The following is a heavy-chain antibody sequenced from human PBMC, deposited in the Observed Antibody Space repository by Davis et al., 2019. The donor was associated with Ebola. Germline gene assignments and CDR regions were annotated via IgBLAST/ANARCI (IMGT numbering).Heavy chain of an antibody. CDR3: ARDLYFDWLFSRGIDY. V-gene: IGHV3-7*03. CDR2: IKEDGSEK. D-gene: IGHD3-9*01. J-gene: IGHJ4*02. CDR1: GFTFSNYW. Sequence: GESLKISCAASGFTFSNYWMSWVRQAPGKGLEWVANIKEDGSEKYYVDSVKGRFTISRDNPKNSLYLQMNSLRAEDTAVYYCARDLYFDWLFSRGIDYWGQGTLVTVSS.